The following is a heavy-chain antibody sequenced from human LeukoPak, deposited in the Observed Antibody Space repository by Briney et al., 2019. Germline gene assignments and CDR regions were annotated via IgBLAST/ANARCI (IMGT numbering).Heavy chain of an antibody. D-gene: IGHD5-18*01. CDR1: GGSISSYH. CDR2: IYYSGST. CDR3: AGGYSYGSTYYYMDV. J-gene: IGHJ6*03. V-gene: IGHV4-59*01. Sequence: SETLSLTCTVSGGSISSYHWSWIRQPPGKGLEWIGYIYYSGSTNYNPSLKSRVTISVDTSKNQFSLKLSSVTAADTAAYYCAGGYSYGSTYYYMDVWGKGTTVTISS.